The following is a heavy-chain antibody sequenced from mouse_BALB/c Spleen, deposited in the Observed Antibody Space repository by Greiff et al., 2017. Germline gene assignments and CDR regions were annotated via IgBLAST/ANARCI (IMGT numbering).Heavy chain of an antibody. Sequence: EVKLVESGAELVRSGASVKLSCTASGFNIKDYYMHWVKQRPEQGLEWIGWIDPENGDTEYAPKFQGKATMTADTSSNTAYLQLSSLTSEDTAVYYCNALYDYDDYYAMDYWGQGTSVTVSS. CDR2: IDPENGDT. CDR1: GFNIKDYY. J-gene: IGHJ4*01. D-gene: IGHD2-4*01. CDR3: NALYDYDDYYAMDY. V-gene: IGHV14-4*02.